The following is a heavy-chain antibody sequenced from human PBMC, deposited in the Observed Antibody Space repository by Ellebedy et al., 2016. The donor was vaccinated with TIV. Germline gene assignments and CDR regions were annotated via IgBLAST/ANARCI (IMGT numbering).Heavy chain of an antibody. CDR3: ARDEWLYGMDV. CDR2: IKQDGSEK. CDR1: GFTFSSYW. Sequence: GESLKISCAASGFTFSSYWMSWVRQAPGKGLEWVANIKQDGSEKYYVDSVKGRFTISRDNAKNSLYLQMNSLGAEDTAVYYCARDEWLYGMDVWGQGTTVTVSS. D-gene: IGHD5-12*01. V-gene: IGHV3-7*03. J-gene: IGHJ6*02.